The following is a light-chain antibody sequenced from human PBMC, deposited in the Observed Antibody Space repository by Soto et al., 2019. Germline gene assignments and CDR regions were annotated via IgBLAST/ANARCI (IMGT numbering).Light chain of an antibody. J-gene: IGKJ1*01. CDR2: GAS. Sequence: EIVLTQSPGTLSLSPGERATLSCRASQSVSSSYLAWYQQKPGQAPRLLIHGASTRATGIPVRFSGSGSGTEFKLTISSLQSEDVAVYYCQHYYSPPWTFGQGTKVDIK. CDR3: QHYYSPPWT. CDR1: QSVSSSY. V-gene: IGKV3-20*01.